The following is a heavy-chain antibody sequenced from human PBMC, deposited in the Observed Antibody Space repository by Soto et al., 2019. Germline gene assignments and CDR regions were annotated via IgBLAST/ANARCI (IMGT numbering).Heavy chain of an antibody. D-gene: IGHD5-12*01. CDR1: GGSFSGYY. J-gene: IGHJ4*02. V-gene: IGHV4-34*01. Sequence: SETLSLTCAVYGGSFSGYYWSWFRQPPGKGLAWIGEINHRGSTKYNPSLKSRVTISVDTSKNQFSPKLSSVNAADTAVYYCARATDVVAGGYWGQGSLVTVSS. CDR2: INHRGST. CDR3: ARATDVVAGGY.